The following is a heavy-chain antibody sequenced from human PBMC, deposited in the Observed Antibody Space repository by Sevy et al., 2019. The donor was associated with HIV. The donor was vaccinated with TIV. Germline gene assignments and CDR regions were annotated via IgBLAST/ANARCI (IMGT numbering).Heavy chain of an antibody. D-gene: IGHD5-18*01. CDR1: GFPVSSNY. J-gene: IGHJ4*02. V-gene: IGHV3-66*01. CDR3: ARGKSGYGYALNY. CDR2: IYSDETT. Sequence: GGSLRLSCAASGFPVSSNYMSWVRQAPGKGLEWVSVIYSDETTYHADSVKDRFTISRDNSKNMLYLQMSSLRAEDTAIYYCARGKSGYGYALNYWGQGTLVTVSS.